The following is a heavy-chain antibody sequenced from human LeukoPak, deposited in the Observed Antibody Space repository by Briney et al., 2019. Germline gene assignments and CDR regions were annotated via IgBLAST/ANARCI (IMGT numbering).Heavy chain of an antibody. CDR2: INPNSGGT. CDR1: GYTFTGYY. J-gene: IGHJ4*02. Sequence: ASVRVSCTASGYTFTGYYMHWVREAPGHGLEWMGWINPNSGGTNYAQKFQGRVTMTRDTSISTAYMELSRLRSEDTAVYYCARHSHSGYDFSYWGQGTLVTVSS. V-gene: IGHV1-2*02. D-gene: IGHD5-12*01. CDR3: ARHSHSGYDFSY.